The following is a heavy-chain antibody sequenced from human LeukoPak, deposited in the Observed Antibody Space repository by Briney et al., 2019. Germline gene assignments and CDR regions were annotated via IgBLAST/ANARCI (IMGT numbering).Heavy chain of an antibody. CDR3: ARGDRLMGFDP. CDR1: GGSISSGGYY. CDR2: IYYSGST. V-gene: IGHV4-31*03. Sequence: SETLSLTCTVSGGSISSGGYYWSWIRQHPGKGLEWIGYIYYSGSTYYNPSLKSRVTISVDTSKNQFSLKLSSVTAADTAVYYCARGDRLMGFDPWGQGTLVTVSS. D-gene: IGHD2-8*01. J-gene: IGHJ5*02.